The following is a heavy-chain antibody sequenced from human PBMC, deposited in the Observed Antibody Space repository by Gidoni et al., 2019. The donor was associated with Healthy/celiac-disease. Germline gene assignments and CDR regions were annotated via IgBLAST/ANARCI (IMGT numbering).Heavy chain of an antibody. CDR2: IKSKTDGGTT. J-gene: IGHJ2*01. CDR3: TTDRSSGHYWYFDL. Sequence: EVQLVESGGGLVKPGGSLRLSCAASGFTFSNAWMSWVRQAPGKGLEWVGRIKSKTDGGTTDYAATVKGRFTISRDDSKNTLYLQMNSLKTEDTAVYYCTTDRSSGHYWYFDLWGRGTLVTVSS. CDR1: GFTFSNAW. D-gene: IGHD3-22*01. V-gene: IGHV3-15*01.